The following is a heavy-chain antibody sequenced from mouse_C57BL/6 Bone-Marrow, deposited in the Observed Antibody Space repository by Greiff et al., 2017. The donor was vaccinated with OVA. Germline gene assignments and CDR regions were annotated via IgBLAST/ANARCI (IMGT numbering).Heavy chain of an antibody. CDR2: INYDGSST. CDR3: ARGSYDPNWYFDV. V-gene: IGHV5-16*01. Sequence: EVQLVESEGGLVQPGSSMKLSCTASGFTFSDYYMAWVRQVPEKGLEWVANINYDGSSTYYLDSLKSRFIISRDNAKNILYLQMSSLKSEDTATYYCARGSYDPNWYFDVWGTGTTVTVSS. J-gene: IGHJ1*03. CDR1: GFTFSDYY. D-gene: IGHD2-3*01.